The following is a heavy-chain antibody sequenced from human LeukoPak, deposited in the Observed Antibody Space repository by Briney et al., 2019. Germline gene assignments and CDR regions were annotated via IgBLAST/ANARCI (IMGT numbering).Heavy chain of an antibody. Sequence: PWDTLSLTCALYGRSLSGSYWSWTPSPPGKGLEWIGEINHSGSTNNNPSPKSRGTISVDTSKNQFSLKLRSVTAADTAVYFCARGRYPVDRELWFDYWGQGTLVTVSS. J-gene: IGHJ5*01. CDR3: ARGRYPVDRELWFDY. CDR1: GRSLSGSY. D-gene: IGHD1-26*01. V-gene: IGHV4-34*04. CDR2: INHSGST.